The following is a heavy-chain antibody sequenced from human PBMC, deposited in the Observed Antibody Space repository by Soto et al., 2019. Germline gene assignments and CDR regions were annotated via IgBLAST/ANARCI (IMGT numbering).Heavy chain of an antibody. V-gene: IGHV1-69*02. CDR3: AAVRGGLAMYY. CDR2: IVPILGIP. CDR1: GGTFSSYT. Sequence: SVKVSCKASGGTFSSYTITWVRQAPGQGLEWMGRIVPILGIPNYAQKFQGRVTITADKSTSTAYMELSSLRSEDTAVYYCAAVRGGLAMYYWGQGTLVTVSS. J-gene: IGHJ4*01. D-gene: IGHD3-10*01.